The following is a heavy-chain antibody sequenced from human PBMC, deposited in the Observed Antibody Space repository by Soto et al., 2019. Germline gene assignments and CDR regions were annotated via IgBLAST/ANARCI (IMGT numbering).Heavy chain of an antibody. CDR2: INPSGGT. CDR1: GGSFSGYY. V-gene: IGHV4-34*02. Sequence: QVQLQQWGAGLLKPSETLSLTCDVYGGSFSGYYWTWIRQAPGKGLEWIGEINPSGGTYYTSSLKSRVTISVDTSKNQSALILYSGPAADTAVYYCARDRQYYHFWGGYENEGPYGMDVWGQGTTVTVSS. D-gene: IGHD3-3*02. CDR3: ARDRQYYHFWGGYENEGPYGMDV. J-gene: IGHJ6*02.